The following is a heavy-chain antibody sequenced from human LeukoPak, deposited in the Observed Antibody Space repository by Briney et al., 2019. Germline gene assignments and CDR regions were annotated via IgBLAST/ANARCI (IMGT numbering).Heavy chain of an antibody. CDR3: ARDGSRIAVAGTLDY. D-gene: IGHD6-19*01. CDR1: GYIFTSYG. CDR2: ISAYNGNT. Sequence: ASVTVSCKASGYIFTSYGISWVRQAPGQGLEWMGWISAYNGNTNYAQKLQGRVTMTTDTSTSTAYMELRSLRSDDTAVYYCARDGSRIAVAGTLDYWGQGTLVTVSS. J-gene: IGHJ4*02. V-gene: IGHV1-18*01.